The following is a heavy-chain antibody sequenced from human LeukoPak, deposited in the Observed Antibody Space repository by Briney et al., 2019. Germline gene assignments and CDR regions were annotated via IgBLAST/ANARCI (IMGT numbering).Heavy chain of an antibody. J-gene: IGHJ4*02. CDR3: AKDRYCSSTNCPYDY. CDR2: ISVSDDST. D-gene: IGHD2-2*01. Sequence: GGSLRLSCAALGFTSSDYTMNWVRQAPGKGLEWVSGISVSDDSTYYADSVKGRFTMSRDNSNNMLYLQMNSLRAEDTAVYYCAKDRYCSSTNCPYDYWGQGTLVTVSS. V-gene: IGHV3-23*01. CDR1: GFTSSDYT.